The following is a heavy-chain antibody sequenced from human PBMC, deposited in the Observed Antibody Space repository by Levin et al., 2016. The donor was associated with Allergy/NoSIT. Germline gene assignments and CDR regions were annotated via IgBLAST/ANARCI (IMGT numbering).Heavy chain of an antibody. CDR1: GNPLPRYG. Sequence: ASVKVSCKASGNPLPRYGISWVRQAPGQGLEWMAWIAFYRGNTNYAEKFRDRVTMTTDTPTITAYMELRGLTSDDTAVYYCAGDFDGGSYFDNPWFDPWGQGTLVTVSS. D-gene: IGHD1-26*01. V-gene: IGHV1-18*01. CDR3: AGDFDGGSYFDNPWFDP. J-gene: IGHJ5*02. CDR2: IAFYRGNT.